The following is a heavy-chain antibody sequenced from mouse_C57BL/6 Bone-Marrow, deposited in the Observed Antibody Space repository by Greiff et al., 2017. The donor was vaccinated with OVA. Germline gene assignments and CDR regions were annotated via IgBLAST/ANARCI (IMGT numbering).Heavy chain of an antibody. CDR3: ARFITTVVATRYYAMDY. CDR2: IYPGSGST. CDR1: GYTFTSYW. J-gene: IGHJ4*01. V-gene: IGHV1-55*01. D-gene: IGHD1-1*01. Sequence: VQLQQSGAELVKPGASVKMSCKASGYTFTSYWITWVKQRPGQGLEWIGDIYPGSGSTNYHEKFKSKATLTVDTSSSTAYMQLSSLTSEDSAVYYCARFITTVVATRYYAMDYWGQGTSVTVSS.